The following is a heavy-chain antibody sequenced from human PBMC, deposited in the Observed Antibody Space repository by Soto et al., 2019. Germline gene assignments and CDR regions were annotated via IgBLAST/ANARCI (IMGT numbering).Heavy chain of an antibody. Sequence: PXETLSLTCTVSGCSSSSYYWSWIRQPPGKGLDWIGYICYSGSTNYNPSLKSRVTISVDTSKNQFSLKLSSVTAADTAVYYCARVGGGATPANWFDHWGQGTLVTVSS. CDR2: ICYSGST. V-gene: IGHV4-59*12. CDR3: ARVGGGATPANWFDH. CDR1: GCSSSSYY. D-gene: IGHD1-26*01. J-gene: IGHJ5*02.